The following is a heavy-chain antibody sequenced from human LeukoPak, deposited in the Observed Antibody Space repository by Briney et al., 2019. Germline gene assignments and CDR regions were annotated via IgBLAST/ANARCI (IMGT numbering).Heavy chain of an antibody. Sequence: SETLSLTCTVSGGSISSYYWSWIRQPPGKGLEWIGYIHYSGSTNYNPSLKSRVTISVDTSKNQFSLKLSSVTAADTAVYYCARGGVYYDILTGYSPDAFDIWGQGTMVTVSS. J-gene: IGHJ3*02. CDR1: GGSISSYY. CDR2: IHYSGST. CDR3: ARGGVYYDILTGYSPDAFDI. D-gene: IGHD3-9*01. V-gene: IGHV4-59*01.